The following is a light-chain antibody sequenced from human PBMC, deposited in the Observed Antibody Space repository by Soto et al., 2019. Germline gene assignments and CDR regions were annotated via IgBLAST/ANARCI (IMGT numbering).Light chain of an antibody. CDR3: QQYNSYPLT. J-gene: IGKJ4*01. Sequence: DLQMTQSPSTLSASVGDRVTITCRASQSISSWLAWYQQKPGKAPKLLIYKASSLESGVPSRFSGSGSGTEFTLTISSLQPDDFATYYGQQYNSYPLTLGGGTKVEIK. CDR2: KAS. CDR1: QSISSW. V-gene: IGKV1-5*03.